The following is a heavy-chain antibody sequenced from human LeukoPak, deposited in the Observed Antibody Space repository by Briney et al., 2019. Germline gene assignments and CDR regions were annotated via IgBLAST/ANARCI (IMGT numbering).Heavy chain of an antibody. V-gene: IGHV3-7*01. CDR3: ARGTAGGVINWGIDY. J-gene: IGHJ4*02. CDR1: AFTVTSHC. D-gene: IGHD3-16*02. CDR2: IKQDGSQK. Sequence: GRSLRLSCAAAAFTVTSHCMNWARHAAGDGLECVANIKQDGSQKYYVDSVKGRFTISRENDKNSLSLKMNRLRAEHTAVYYCARGTAGGVINWGIDYWGQGTLVTVSS.